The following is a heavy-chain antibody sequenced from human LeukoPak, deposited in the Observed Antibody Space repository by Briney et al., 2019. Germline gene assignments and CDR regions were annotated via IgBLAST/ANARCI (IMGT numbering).Heavy chain of an antibody. J-gene: IGHJ4*02. CDR3: ARGSLGSSWYILDY. V-gene: IGHV1-8*01. D-gene: IGHD6-13*01. Sequence: GASVKVSCRASGYTFTSYDINWVRQATGQGLEWMGWMNPNSGNTGYAQKFQGRVTMTRNTSISTAYMELSSLRSEDTAVYYCARGSLGSSWYILDYWGQGTLVAVSS. CDR2: MNPNSGNT. CDR1: GYTFTSYD.